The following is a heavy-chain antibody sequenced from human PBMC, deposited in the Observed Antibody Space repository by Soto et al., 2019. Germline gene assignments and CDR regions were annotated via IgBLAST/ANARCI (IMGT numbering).Heavy chain of an antibody. CDR2: IYSGGST. CDR3: ASSWRGPGAYYYYGMDV. Sequence: GGSLRLSCAASGFTISSNYMSWVRQAPGKGLEWVSVIYSGGSTYYADSVKGRFTISRDNSKNTLYLQMNSLRAEDTAVYYCASSWRGPGAYYYYGMDVWGQGTTVTVSS. J-gene: IGHJ6*02. V-gene: IGHV3-53*01. CDR1: GFTISSNY. D-gene: IGHD1-1*01.